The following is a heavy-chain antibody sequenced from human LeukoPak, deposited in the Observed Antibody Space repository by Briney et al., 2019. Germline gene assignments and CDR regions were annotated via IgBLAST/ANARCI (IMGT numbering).Heavy chain of an antibody. D-gene: IGHD6-19*01. CDR2: IYYSGGT. Sequence: SETLSLTCTVSGGSISSSSYYWGWIRQPPGKGLGWIGSIYYSGGTYYNPSLKSRVTISVDTSKNQFSLKLSSVTAADTAVYYCARGASIAVADPFDYWGQGTLVTVSS. CDR1: GGSISSSSYY. V-gene: IGHV4-39*01. CDR3: ARGASIAVADPFDY. J-gene: IGHJ4*02.